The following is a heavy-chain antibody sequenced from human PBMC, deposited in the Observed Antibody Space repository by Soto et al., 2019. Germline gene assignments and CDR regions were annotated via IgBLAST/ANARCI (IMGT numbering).Heavy chain of an antibody. CDR2: IYYSGST. D-gene: IGHD3-9*01. J-gene: IGHJ5*02. CDR3: ARVGTDYDILTGYSPYNWFDP. V-gene: IGHV4-30-4*01. CDR1: GGSISSGDYY. Sequence: SETLSLTCTVSGGSISSGDYYWSWIRQPPGKGLEWIGYIYYSGSTYYNPSLKSRVTISVDTSKNQFSLKLSSVTAADTAVYYCARVGTDYDILTGYSPYNWFDPWGQGTLVTVSS.